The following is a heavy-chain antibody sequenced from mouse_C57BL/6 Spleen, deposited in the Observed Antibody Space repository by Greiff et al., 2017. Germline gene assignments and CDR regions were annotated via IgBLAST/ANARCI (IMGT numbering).Heavy chain of an antibody. CDR3: AGGDYYVAWFAY. Sequence: QVQLQQPGAELVKPGASVQLSCKASGYTFTSYWMHWVKQRPGQGLEWIGMIHPNSGSTNYNEKFKSKATLTVDKSSSTAYMQLSSLTSEDSAVXYCAGGDYYVAWFAYWGLGTLVTVSA. J-gene: IGHJ3*01. CDR2: IHPNSGST. CDR1: GYTFTSYW. V-gene: IGHV1-64*01. D-gene: IGHD1-1*01.